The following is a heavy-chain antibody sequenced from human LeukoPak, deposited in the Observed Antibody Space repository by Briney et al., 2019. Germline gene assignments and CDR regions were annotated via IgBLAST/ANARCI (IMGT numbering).Heavy chain of an antibody. CDR1: GGSISSSNW. Sequence: PSETLSLTCAVSGGSISSSNWWSWVRQPPGKGLEWIGEIYHSGSTNYNPSLKSRVTISVDKSKNQFSLKLSSVTAADTAVYYCARGVSGWYYYFDYWGQGTLVTVSS. J-gene: IGHJ4*02. V-gene: IGHV4-4*02. D-gene: IGHD6-19*01. CDR2: IYHSGST. CDR3: ARGVSGWYYYFDY.